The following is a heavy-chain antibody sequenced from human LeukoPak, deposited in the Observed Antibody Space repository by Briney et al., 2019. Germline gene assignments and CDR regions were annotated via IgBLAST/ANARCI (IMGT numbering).Heavy chain of an antibody. CDR1: GFTFSGST. Sequence: GRSLKLSCAASGFTFSGSTMHWVRQASGKGLEWVGRIRSKANSYATTYDESVRGRFTISRDDSKNTAYLQMNSLKTEDTAVYYCTRTTRFLEWYDAFDIWGQGTMVPVSS. CDR2: IRSKANSYAT. V-gene: IGHV3-73*01. J-gene: IGHJ3*02. CDR3: TRTTRFLEWYDAFDI. D-gene: IGHD3-3*01.